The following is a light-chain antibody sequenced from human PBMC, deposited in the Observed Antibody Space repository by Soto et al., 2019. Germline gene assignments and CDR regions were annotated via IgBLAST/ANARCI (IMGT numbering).Light chain of an antibody. CDR2: GAS. Sequence: EIVLTQSPGTLSLSPGERATLSCRASQSVSSSYLAWYQQKPGQAPRLLIYGASSRATGIPDRFSSSGSGTDFTLTSSRLEPEDFAVYYCQQHGSSPWTFGQGTKVEIK. J-gene: IGKJ1*01. CDR1: QSVSSSY. CDR3: QQHGSSPWT. V-gene: IGKV3-20*01.